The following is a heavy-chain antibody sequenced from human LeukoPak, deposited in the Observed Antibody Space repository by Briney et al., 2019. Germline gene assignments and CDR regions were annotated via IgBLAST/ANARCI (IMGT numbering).Heavy chain of an antibody. Sequence: GGSLRLSCAASEFTFVRYAMNWVRQAPGKGLEWVSYISSSSFKIGYADSVRGRFTISRDNSKNSLYLQMDSLRVEDTAVYYCVRDPSYGSSWYYYMDVWGKGTTVTVSS. CDR1: EFTFVRYA. CDR3: VRDPSYGSSWYYYMDV. V-gene: IGHV3-48*04. J-gene: IGHJ6*03. D-gene: IGHD6-13*01. CDR2: ISSSSFKI.